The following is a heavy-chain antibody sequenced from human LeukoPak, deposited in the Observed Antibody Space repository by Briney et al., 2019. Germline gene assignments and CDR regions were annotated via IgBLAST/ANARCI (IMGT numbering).Heavy chain of an antibody. CDR3: AKDHLEDYFDY. V-gene: IGHV3-30*18. CDR1: GFTFSSYG. Sequence: GGSLRLSCAASGFTFSSYGMHWVRQAPGKGLEWVAVISYDGSNKYYADSVKGRFTTSRDNSKNTLYLQMNSLRAEDTAVYYCAKDHLEDYFDYWGQGTLVTVSS. J-gene: IGHJ4*02. CDR2: ISYDGSNK.